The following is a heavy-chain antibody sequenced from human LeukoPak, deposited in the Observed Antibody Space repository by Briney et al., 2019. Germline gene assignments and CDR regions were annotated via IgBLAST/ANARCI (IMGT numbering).Heavy chain of an antibody. CDR1: GFTFSSYG. Sequence: GGSLRLSCAASGFTFSSYGMHWVRQAPGKALEWVAFIRSDGSIKYYTESVKGRFTISRDNAKNSLYLQMNSLKTEDTAVYYCTTDRTLELPFDYWGQGTLVTVSS. CDR3: TTDRTLELPFDY. V-gene: IGHV3-30*02. D-gene: IGHD1-7*01. J-gene: IGHJ4*02. CDR2: IRSDGSIK.